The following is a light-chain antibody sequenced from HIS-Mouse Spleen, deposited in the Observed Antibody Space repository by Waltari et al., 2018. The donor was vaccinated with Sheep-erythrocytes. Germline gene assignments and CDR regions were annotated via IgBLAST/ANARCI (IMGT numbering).Light chain of an antibody. Sequence: DIQMTQSPSSVSASVGDRVTITCRASQGISSWLAWYQQKPGKAPKLLIYAASSLQSGVPSRFSGSGSGTDFTISSLQPEDFATYYCQQANSFPLTFGGGTKVEIK. J-gene: IGKJ4*01. CDR1: QGISSW. CDR2: AAS. CDR3: QQANSFPLT. V-gene: IGKV1-12*01.